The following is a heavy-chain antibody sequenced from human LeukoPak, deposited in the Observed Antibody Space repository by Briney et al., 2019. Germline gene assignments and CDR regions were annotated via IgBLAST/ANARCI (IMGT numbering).Heavy chain of an antibody. D-gene: IGHD3/OR15-3a*01. CDR3: VPWTDAFDI. V-gene: IGHV1-24*01. Sequence: GASVKVSCKVSGYTLTELSMHWVRQAPRKGLEWMGGFDPEDGETIYAQKFQGRVTMTEDTSTDTAYMELSSLRSEGTAVYYCVPWTDAFDIWGQGTMVTVSS. J-gene: IGHJ3*02. CDR2: FDPEDGET. CDR1: GYTLTELS.